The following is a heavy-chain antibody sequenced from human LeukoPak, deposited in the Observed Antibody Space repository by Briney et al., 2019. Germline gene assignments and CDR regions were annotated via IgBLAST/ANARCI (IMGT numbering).Heavy chain of an antibody. CDR2: IYHSGST. J-gene: IGHJ4*02. CDR1: GGSISSYY. Sequence: PSETLSLTCTVSGGSISSYYWTWIRQPPGKGLEWIGYIYHSGSTKYNSSLKSRVTMSVDTSKNQFSLKLSSVTAADTAVYYCARPYYYGSGSYYYFDYWGQGTLVTVSS. D-gene: IGHD3-10*01. V-gene: IGHV4-59*08. CDR3: ARPYYYGSGSYYYFDY.